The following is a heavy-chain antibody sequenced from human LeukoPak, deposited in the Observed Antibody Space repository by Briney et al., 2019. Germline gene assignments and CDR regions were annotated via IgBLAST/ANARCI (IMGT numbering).Heavy chain of an antibody. Sequence: PSETLSLTCTVAGGSISSYYWSWFRHPPGKGLEWIGYIYYSGSTNYNPSLKSRVTISVDTSKNQFSLKLSSVTAADTAVYYCTLLQRGAVGYWGQGTLVTVSS. CDR2: IYYSGST. V-gene: IGHV4-59*01. D-gene: IGHD1-26*01. CDR1: GGSISSYY. CDR3: TLLQRGAVGY. J-gene: IGHJ4*02.